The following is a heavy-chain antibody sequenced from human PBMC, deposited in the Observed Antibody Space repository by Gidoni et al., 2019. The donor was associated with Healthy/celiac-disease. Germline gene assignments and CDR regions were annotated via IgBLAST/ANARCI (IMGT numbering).Heavy chain of an antibody. CDR1: GASFSGYY. J-gene: IGHJ5*02. D-gene: IGHD2-2*01. CDR2: INHSGST. V-gene: IGHV4-34*01. CDR3: ARGIDIVVVPAAMRANWFDP. Sequence: QVRLQQWGAGLLKPSETLSLTCAVYGASFSGYYSSWIRQPPGKGLEWIGEINHSGSTNYNPSLKSRVTISVDTSKNQFSLKLSSVTAADTAVYYCARGIDIVVVPAAMRANWFDPWGQGTLVTVSS.